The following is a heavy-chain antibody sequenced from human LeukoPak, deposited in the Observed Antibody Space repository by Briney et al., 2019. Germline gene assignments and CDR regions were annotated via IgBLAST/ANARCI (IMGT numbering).Heavy chain of an antibody. V-gene: IGHV1-18*01. CDR2: ISAYNGNT. J-gene: IGHJ4*02. D-gene: IGHD5-24*01. CDR1: GYTFTSYA. CDR3: ARIEMATAILDY. Sequence: ASVKVSCKASGYTFTSYAITWVRQAPGQGLEWMGWISAYNGNTNYAQNLQGRVIMTTDTSTSTAYMELRSLRSDDTAMYYCARIEMATAILDYWGQGTLVTVSS.